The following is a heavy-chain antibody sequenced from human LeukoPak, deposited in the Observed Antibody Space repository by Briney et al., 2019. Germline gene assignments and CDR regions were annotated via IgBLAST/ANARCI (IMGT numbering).Heavy chain of an antibody. CDR1: GYTFTSYY. CDR2: INPSGGST. V-gene: IGHV1-46*01. Sequence: AASVKVSCKASGYTFTSYYMHWVRQAPGQGLEWTGIINPSGGSTSYAQKFQGRVTMTSDTSISTAYMELSRLRSDNTAVYYCARDLYGGTSATFDYWGQGTLVTVSS. CDR3: ARDLYGGTSATFDY. J-gene: IGHJ4*02. D-gene: IGHD4-23*01.